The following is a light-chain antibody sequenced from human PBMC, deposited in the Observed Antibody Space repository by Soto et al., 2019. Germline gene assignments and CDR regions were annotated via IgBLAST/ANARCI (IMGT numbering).Light chain of an antibody. V-gene: IGKV1-33*01. CDR1: QDISEY. Sequence: QLTQSPSSLSASVGDRFTITCQASQDISEYLNWYQQKPGKAPKLLIYDASNLETGVPSSFSGGGSGTDFTFTISSLQPEDIATYYCQHYDNLPSITFGQGTRLEIK. CDR3: QHYDNLPSIT. CDR2: DAS. J-gene: IGKJ5*01.